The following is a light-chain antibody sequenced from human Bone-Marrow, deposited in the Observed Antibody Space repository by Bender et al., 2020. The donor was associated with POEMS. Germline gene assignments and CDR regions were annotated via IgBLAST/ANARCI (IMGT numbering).Light chain of an antibody. CDR1: KLGDKF. CDR3: SSWDDSLSGWV. J-gene: IGLJ3*02. Sequence: SYELTQPPSVSVSPGQTASITCSGDKLGDKFAGWYQQRPGQSPILVIYQDNGRPSGIPERFSGSKSGTSASLAISDIQSEDEGDYYCSSWDDSLSGWVFGGGTKLTVL. V-gene: IGLV3-1*01. CDR2: QDN.